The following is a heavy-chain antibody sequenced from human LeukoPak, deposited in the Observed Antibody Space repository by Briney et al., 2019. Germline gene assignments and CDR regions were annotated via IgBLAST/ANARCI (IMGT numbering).Heavy chain of an antibody. CDR3: AREPLDFDSSGYRLDF. Sequence: SETLSLTCTVSGVSTASYYWSWVRQPAGKGLEWIGRIYIDGTTIYYPSLRSRVALSVDTSKTQFSLRLNSTTAADTAVYFCAREPLDFDSSGYRLDFWGQGILVTASS. D-gene: IGHD3-22*01. V-gene: IGHV4-4*07. CDR2: IYIDGTT. J-gene: IGHJ4*02. CDR1: GVSTASYY.